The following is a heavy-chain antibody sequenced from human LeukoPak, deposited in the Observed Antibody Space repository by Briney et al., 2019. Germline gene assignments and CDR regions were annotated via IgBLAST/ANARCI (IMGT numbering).Heavy chain of an antibody. CDR2: MSGNGDT. J-gene: IGHJ4*02. CDR1: GFTFSIYA. Sequence: GGSLRLSCAASGFTFSIYAMNWVRQTPGKGLEWVSSMSGNGDTYYADSVKGRFTISRDDSKNTLYLQMNSLRAEDSAIYYCANGGGSTSWKIDYWGQGTLVTVSS. D-gene: IGHD2-2*01. V-gene: IGHV3-23*01. CDR3: ANGGGSTSWKIDY.